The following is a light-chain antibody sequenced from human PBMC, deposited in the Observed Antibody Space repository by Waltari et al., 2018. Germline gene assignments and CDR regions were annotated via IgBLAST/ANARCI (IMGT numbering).Light chain of an antibody. V-gene: IGLV2-23*02. CDR3: SSYAGSSKGV. Sequence: QSALTQPASVSGSPGQSITISCTGTSSDVGHYKRVPWYQQHPGKTPNLMIYAVSKRPSGVSDRFSGSKSGDMASLTISGLQPEDEAEYFCSSYAGSSKGVFGGGTKVTVL. CDR2: AVS. J-gene: IGLJ2*01. CDR1: SSDVGHYKR.